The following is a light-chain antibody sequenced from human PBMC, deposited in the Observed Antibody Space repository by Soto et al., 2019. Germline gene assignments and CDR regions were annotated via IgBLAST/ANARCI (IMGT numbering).Light chain of an antibody. CDR2: GAS. Sequence: AIQLTQSPSSLSASVGDRVTLTCRTSQGISSALAWFQQKPGKSPKLLIYGASTLEGGVQSRFSGSGSGTDFTLTISSLQPEDFATYYCQQFNNFPWTFGQGTKVDNK. J-gene: IGKJ1*01. CDR1: QGISSA. V-gene: IGKV1D-13*01. CDR3: QQFNNFPWT.